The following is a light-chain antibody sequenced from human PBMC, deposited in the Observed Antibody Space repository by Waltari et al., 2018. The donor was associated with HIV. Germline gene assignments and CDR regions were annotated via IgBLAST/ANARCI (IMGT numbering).Light chain of an antibody. CDR3: QQTYSPPRT. CDR1: QTIDNY. J-gene: IGKJ5*01. Sequence: DIQMTQSPSSLSASIGDTVTITCRASQTIDNYLHWYHHQSGRVPKLLISLASTLQTGVPSRCSGRGSGTLFSLIITDVQPEDLATYFCQQTYSPPRTFGPGTRLE. V-gene: IGKV1-39*01. CDR2: LAS.